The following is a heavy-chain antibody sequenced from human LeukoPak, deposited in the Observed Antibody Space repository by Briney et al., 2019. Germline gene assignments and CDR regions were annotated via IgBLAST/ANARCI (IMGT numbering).Heavy chain of an antibody. CDR3: AGGSGWSFDY. Sequence: PGGSLRLSCAASEFTFSSYEMNWVRQAPGKGLEWVANIKQDGSEKYYVDSVKGRFTISRDNAKNSLYLQMNSLRAEDTAVYYCAGGSGWSFDYWGQGTLVTVSS. J-gene: IGHJ4*02. V-gene: IGHV3-7*01. D-gene: IGHD6-19*01. CDR1: EFTFSSYE. CDR2: IKQDGSEK.